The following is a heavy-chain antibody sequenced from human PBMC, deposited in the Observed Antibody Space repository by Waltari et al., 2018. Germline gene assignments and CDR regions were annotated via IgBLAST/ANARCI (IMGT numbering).Heavy chain of an antibody. V-gene: IGHV3-30*02. D-gene: IGHD1-1*01. CDR3: AKVGVGLTTWYPFDV. CDR2: IRYDASDI. CDR1: GFPFSDYG. J-gene: IGHJ3*01. Sequence: QVHLVESGGGVVQPGGPLRLSCAASGFPFSDYGMHWVRQAPGKGLEWVAFIRYDASDIYYRDSVKGRFTISRDNSKNTLFLQMSSLRPEDTAVYYCAKVGVGLTTWYPFDVWGQGTMVTVSS.